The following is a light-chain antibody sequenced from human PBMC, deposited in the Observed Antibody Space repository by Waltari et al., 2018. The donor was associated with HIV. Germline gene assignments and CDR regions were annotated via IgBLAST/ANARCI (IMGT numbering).Light chain of an antibody. Sequence: QSALTQPASVSGSPGHSITISCPGPSRDIPTYDFVSWYQKHPAKAPKLLIYDVTARPSGVSRRFSGSKSGSTASLTISSIQADDEADYYCSSYTTSNTVVFGPGTKLSVL. CDR1: SRDIPTYDF. V-gene: IGLV2-14*03. CDR3: SSYTTSNTVV. CDR2: DVT. J-gene: IGLJ2*01.